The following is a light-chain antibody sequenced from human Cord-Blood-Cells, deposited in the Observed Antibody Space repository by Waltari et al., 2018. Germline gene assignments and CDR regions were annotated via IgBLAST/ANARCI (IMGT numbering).Light chain of an antibody. V-gene: IGKV1-39*01. J-gene: IGKJ1*01. CDR2: AAS. CDR1: QSISSY. Sequence: IQMTQSPSSLSASVGDSVTSTCRASQSISSYLNWYQQKPGKAPKLLIYAASSLQSGVPSRFSGSGSGTDFTLTISSLQPEDFATYYCQQSYSTPPTFGQGTKVEIK. CDR3: QQSYSTPPT.